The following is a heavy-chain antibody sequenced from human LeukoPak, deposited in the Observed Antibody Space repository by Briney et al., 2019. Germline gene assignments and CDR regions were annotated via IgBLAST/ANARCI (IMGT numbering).Heavy chain of an antibody. CDR1: GFTFTRYA. CDR2: ISSVGTDK. CDR3: ARALITMIRGVIDY. V-gene: IGHV3-30-3*01. Sequence: GGSLRLSCAASGFTFTRYAMHWVRQAPGKGLEWVAVISSVGTDKYYADSVKGRFTISRDSAKNTLYLQMNSLRAEDTAVYYCARALITMIRGVIDYWGQGTLVTVSS. J-gene: IGHJ4*02. D-gene: IGHD3-10*01.